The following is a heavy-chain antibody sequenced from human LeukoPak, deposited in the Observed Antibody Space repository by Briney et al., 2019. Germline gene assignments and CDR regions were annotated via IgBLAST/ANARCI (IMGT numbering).Heavy chain of an antibody. D-gene: IGHD6-19*01. J-gene: IGHJ4*02. CDR2: INHSGST. Sequence: SETLSLTCAVYGGSFSGHYWSWIRQPPGKGLEWIGEINHSGSTNYNPSLKSRVTISVDTSKNQFSLKLSSVTAADTAVYYCARGRIAVAGRGPFDYWGQGTLVTVSS. V-gene: IGHV4-34*01. CDR1: GGSFSGHY. CDR3: ARGRIAVAGRGPFDY.